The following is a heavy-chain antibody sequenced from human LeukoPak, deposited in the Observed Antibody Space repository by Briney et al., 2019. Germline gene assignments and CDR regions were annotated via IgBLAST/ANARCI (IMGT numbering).Heavy chain of an antibody. J-gene: IGHJ4*02. CDR2: INPNSGGT. CDR3: ARGVVPALSDY. V-gene: IGHV1-2*02. D-gene: IGHD2-2*01. CDR1: GYTFTSYG. Sequence: ASVKVSCKASGYTFTSYGISWVRQAPGQGLEWMGWINPNSGGTNYAQKFQGRVTMTRDTSISTAYMELSRLRSDDTAVYYCARGVVPALSDYWGQGTLVTVSS.